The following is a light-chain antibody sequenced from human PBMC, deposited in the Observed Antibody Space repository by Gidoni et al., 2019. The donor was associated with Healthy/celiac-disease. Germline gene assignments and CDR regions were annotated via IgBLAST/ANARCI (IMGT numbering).Light chain of an antibody. CDR3: QSYDSSLSPYV. CDR1: SSNIGAGYD. V-gene: IGLV1-40*01. CDR2: GNS. J-gene: IGLJ1*01. Sequence: QSVLTQPPPVSGAPGQRVPISCTGSSSNIGAGYDVHWYQQLPGTAPKLLIYGNSNRPSGVPDRFSGSKSGTSASLAITGLQAEDEADYYCQSYDSSLSPYVFGTGTKVTVL.